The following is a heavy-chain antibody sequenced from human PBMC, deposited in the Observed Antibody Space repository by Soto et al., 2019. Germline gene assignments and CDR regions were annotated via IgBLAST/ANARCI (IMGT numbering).Heavy chain of an antibody. CDR2: ISGSGDRT. CDR1: GFTFSNYA. J-gene: IGHJ4*02. CDR3: VKERSGHSYADS. Sequence: EVQLLESGGGLVQPGGSLRLSCAASGFTFSNYAMSWLRQPPGKGLEWVSAISGSGDRTYYADSVKGRFTISRDNSKNTLYLPMNRPRGEDSAVYYCVKERSGHSYADSWGQGTLVTVSS. V-gene: IGHV3-23*01. D-gene: IGHD5-18*01.